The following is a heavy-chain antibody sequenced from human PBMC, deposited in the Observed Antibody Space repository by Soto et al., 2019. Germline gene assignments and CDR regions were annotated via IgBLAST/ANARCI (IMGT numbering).Heavy chain of an antibody. CDR2: IIPILGTA. CDR1: GGAFSSYA. J-gene: IGHJ2*01. Sequence: QVQLVQSGAEVKKPGSSVKVSCKASGGAFSSYAISWVRQAPGQGLEWMGGIIPILGTANYAQKFQGRVTIPADASTSKAYMELSSLRSEDTAVYYCARDSNHLYWYFHLWGRGTLVNVSS. V-gene: IGHV1-69*01. D-gene: IGHD6-13*01. CDR3: ARDSNHLYWYFHL.